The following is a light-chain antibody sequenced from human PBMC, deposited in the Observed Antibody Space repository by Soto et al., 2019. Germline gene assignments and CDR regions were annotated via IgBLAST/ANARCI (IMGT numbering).Light chain of an antibody. V-gene: IGKV3-15*01. CDR1: QSVGSN. Sequence: EIVMTQSPATLSVSPGERATLSCRASQSVGSNLAWFQQKPGQAPRLLIYGASTRATGAPARFSGSGSGTEFTLTISSLQSEDLAVYYCQQYNNWPPWTFGQGTKVDIK. CDR2: GAS. J-gene: IGKJ1*01. CDR3: QQYNNWPPWT.